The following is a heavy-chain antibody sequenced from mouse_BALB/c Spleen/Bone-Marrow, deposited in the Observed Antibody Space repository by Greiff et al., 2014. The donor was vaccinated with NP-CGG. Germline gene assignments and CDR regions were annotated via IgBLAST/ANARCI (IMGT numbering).Heavy chain of an antibody. CDR3: ARDRVFAY. V-gene: IGHV3-6*02. D-gene: IGHD3-1*01. J-gene: IGHJ3*01. Sequence: ESGPGLVKPSQSLSLTCSVTGYSITGGYYWNWIRQFPGNKLEWMGYISYDGSNNYNPSLKNRISITCDTSKNQFFLKLNSVTTEDTATYYCARDRVFAYWGQGTLVTVSA. CDR2: ISYDGSN. CDR1: GYSITGGYY.